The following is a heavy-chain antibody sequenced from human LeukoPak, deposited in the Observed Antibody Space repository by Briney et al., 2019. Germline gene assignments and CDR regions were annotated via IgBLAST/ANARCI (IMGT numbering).Heavy chain of an antibody. D-gene: IGHD6-19*01. Sequence: PPETLSLTCTLSGYSTSSGYSWGWIRQPPGKGREWIGSIYHSGSTYYNPSLKSRVTISVDTSKNQFSLKLSSVTAADTAVYYCARTYGSEVVVDYWGQGTLVTVSS. CDR1: GYSTSSGYS. CDR2: IYHSGST. J-gene: IGHJ4*02. CDR3: ARTYGSEVVVDY. V-gene: IGHV4-38-2*02.